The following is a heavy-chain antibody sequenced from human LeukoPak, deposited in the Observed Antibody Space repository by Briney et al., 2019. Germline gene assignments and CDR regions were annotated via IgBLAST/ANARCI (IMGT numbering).Heavy chain of an antibody. CDR3: ASSAGGVLSGYFDY. Sequence: PSETLSLTCTVSGGSISSYYWSWIRQPPGKGLEWIGYIYYSGSTNYNPSLKSRVTISVDTSKNQFSLKLSSVTAADTAVYYCASSAGGVLSGYFDYWGQGTLVTVSS. V-gene: IGHV4-59*08. CDR1: GGSISSYY. CDR2: IYYSGST. D-gene: IGHD3-10*01. J-gene: IGHJ4*02.